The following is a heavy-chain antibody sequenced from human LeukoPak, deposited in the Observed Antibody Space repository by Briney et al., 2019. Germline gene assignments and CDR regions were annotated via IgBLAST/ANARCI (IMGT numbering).Heavy chain of an antibody. Sequence: GSLRLSCAASGFTFSNSWMSWIRQAPGKGLEWVANIKQDGSEKNYVDSVKGRFTISRGNAENSLYLEMNSLRAEDTAVYYCATGATRLFDPWGQGTLVTVSS. V-gene: IGHV3-7*01. CDR3: ATGATRLFDP. CDR2: IKQDGSEK. CDR1: GFTFSNSW. J-gene: IGHJ5*02.